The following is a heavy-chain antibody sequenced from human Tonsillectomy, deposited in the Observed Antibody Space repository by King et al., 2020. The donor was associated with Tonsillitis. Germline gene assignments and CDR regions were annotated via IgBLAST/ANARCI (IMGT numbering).Heavy chain of an antibody. CDR1: GFTFSDYY. Sequence: VQLVESGGGLVKPGGSLRLSCSASGFTFSDYYMSWIRQAPGKGLEWVSYISSSGSTIYYADSVKGGFTISRDNAKNSLYLQMNSLRAEDTAVYYCARDGGGYSGYVLVPVSNWFDPWGQGTLVTVSS. V-gene: IGHV3-11*01. D-gene: IGHD5-12*01. J-gene: IGHJ5*02. CDR2: ISSSGSTI. CDR3: ARDGGGYSGYVLVPVSNWFDP.